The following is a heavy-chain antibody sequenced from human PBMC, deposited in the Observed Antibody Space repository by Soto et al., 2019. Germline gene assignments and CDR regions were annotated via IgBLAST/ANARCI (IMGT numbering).Heavy chain of an antibody. CDR3: ARSTAARHYYYYGMDV. V-gene: IGHV3-21*04. CDR2: ISSSSSYI. D-gene: IGHD6-6*01. Sequence: EVQLVESGGGLVKPGGSLRLYCAASGFTFSSYSMNWVRQAPGKGLEWVSSISSSSSYIYYADSVKGRFTISRDNAKNSLYLQMNSLRAEDTAVYYCARSTAARHYYYYGMDVWGQGTTVTVSS. J-gene: IGHJ6*02. CDR1: GFTFSSYS.